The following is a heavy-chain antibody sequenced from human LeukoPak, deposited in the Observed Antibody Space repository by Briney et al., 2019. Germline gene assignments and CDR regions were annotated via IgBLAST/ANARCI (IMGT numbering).Heavy chain of an antibody. CDR1: GFTFSSYA. V-gene: IGHV3-23*01. Sequence: GGSLRLSCAASGFTFSSYAMAWVRQAPGKGLEWVSAISGSSGSTYYADSVKGRFTISRDNSQNTLYLQMNSLRAEDTAVYYCAKTPWIGEYYFDYWGQGTLVTVSS. CDR3: AKTPWIGEYYFDY. D-gene: IGHD3-16*01. CDR2: ISGSSGST. J-gene: IGHJ4*02.